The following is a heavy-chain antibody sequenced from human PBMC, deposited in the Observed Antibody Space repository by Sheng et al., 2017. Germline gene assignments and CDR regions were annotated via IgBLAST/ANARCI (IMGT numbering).Heavy chain of an antibody. D-gene: IGHD1-7*01. CDR3: AREAELKLTRSSWFDP. CDR1: GYTFTGYY. V-gene: IGHV1-2*02. J-gene: IGHJ5*02. Sequence: QVQLVQSGAEVKKPGASVKVSCKASGYTFTGYYMHWVRQAPGQGLEWMGWINPNSGGTNYAQKFQGRVTMTRDTSISTAYMELSRLRSDDTAVYYCAREAELKLTRSSWFDPWGQGTLVTVSS. CDR2: INPNSGGT.